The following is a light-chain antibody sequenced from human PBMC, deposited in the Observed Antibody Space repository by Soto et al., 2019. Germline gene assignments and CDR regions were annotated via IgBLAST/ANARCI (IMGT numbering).Light chain of an antibody. CDR2: DAS. V-gene: IGKV3-11*01. CDR1: QSVSSY. CDR3: QHRSSWPLT. J-gene: IGKJ4*01. Sequence: EVVLTQSPATLSLSPGEGATLSCRASQSVSSYLAWYQQKPGQAPRLLIYDASRRATGIPAKFSGSGSGTVFTLTISSLEPEDFAFYYCQHRSSWPLTFGGGTKVEI.